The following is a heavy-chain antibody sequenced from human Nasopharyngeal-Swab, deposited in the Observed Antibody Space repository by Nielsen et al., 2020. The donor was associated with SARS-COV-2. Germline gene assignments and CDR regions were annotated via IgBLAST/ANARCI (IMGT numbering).Heavy chain of an antibody. V-gene: IGHV4-31*03. Sequence: SETLSLTCTVSGGPISSGGYYWSWIRQHPGKGLEWIGYIYYSGSTYYNPSLKSRVTISVDTSKNQFSLKLSSVTAADTAVYYCASPRGSGSYYAFDIWGQGTMVTVSS. CDR3: ASPRGSGSYYAFDI. D-gene: IGHD3-10*01. CDR2: IYYSGST. CDR1: GGPISSGGYY. J-gene: IGHJ3*02.